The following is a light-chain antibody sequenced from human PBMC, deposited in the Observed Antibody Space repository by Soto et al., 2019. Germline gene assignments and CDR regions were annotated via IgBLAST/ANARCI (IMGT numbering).Light chain of an antibody. CDR1: QSVSSNY. CDR3: HQYGSSPRT. V-gene: IGKV3-20*01. CDR2: GAS. J-gene: IGKJ2*01. Sequence: IVLTQSPGTLSLSPGERATLSCRASQSVSSNYLAWYQQKAGQAPRLLIYGASSRATGIPDRFSGSGSGTDFTLTITRLEPADFVVYYCHQYGSSPRTFGQGTNLEIK.